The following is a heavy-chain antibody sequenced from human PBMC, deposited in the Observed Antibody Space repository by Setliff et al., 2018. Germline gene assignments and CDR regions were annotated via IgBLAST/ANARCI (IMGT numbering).Heavy chain of an antibody. Sequence: ETLSLTCAVSGYSISSGYYWGWIRQAPGKGLDWIASIYRSGSTYYNPSLKSRVTISVDTSKNQFPLKLSSVTASDTAVYYCARQLCSSGYCYATTFDYWGQGTLVTVS. CDR2: IYRSGST. CDR3: ARQLCSSGYCYATTFDY. CDR1: GYSISSGYY. J-gene: IGHJ4*02. V-gene: IGHV4-38-2*01. D-gene: IGHD3-22*01.